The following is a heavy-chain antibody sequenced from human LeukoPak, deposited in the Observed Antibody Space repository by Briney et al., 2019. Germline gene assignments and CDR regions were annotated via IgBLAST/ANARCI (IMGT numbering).Heavy chain of an antibody. CDR2: ISSSSSYI. Sequence: PGGSLRLSCAASGFTFSSYSMNWVRQGPGKGLEWVSSISSSSSYIYYADSVKGRFTISRDNAKNSLYLQMNSLRAEDTAVYYCASPSIRYSSGWWAYWGQGTLVTVSS. J-gene: IGHJ4*02. V-gene: IGHV3-21*01. CDR3: ASPSIRYSSGWWAY. CDR1: GFTFSSYS. D-gene: IGHD6-19*01.